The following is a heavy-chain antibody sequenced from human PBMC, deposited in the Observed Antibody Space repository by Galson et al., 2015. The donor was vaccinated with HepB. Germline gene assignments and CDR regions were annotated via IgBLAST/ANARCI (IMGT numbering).Heavy chain of an antibody. J-gene: IGHJ4*02. V-gene: IGHV3-23*01. Sequence: SLRLSCAASGFSFSSYAMNWVRQAPGKGPEWVSSITDSGGNTYYADSVKGRSTISRDNSKNTLYLQMSSLRAEDTALYYCAKGQYVSDYWGQGALVTVSS. D-gene: IGHD2/OR15-2a*01. CDR3: AKGQYVSDY. CDR1: GFSFSSYA. CDR2: ITDSGGNT.